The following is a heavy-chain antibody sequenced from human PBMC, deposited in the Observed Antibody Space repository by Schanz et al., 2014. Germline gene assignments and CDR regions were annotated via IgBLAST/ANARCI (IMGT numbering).Heavy chain of an antibody. V-gene: IGHV1-69*08. D-gene: IGHD6-13*01. J-gene: IGHJ4*02. CDR3: ARARSWPDY. Sequence: QVQLVQSGAEVKKPGSSVKVSCKASRSTFSSYTISWVRQARGQGLEWVGMINPSGGSTTYAQKFQGRVTMTTDTSTSTAYMELRSLRSDDTAVYYCARARSWPDYWGQGTLVTVSS. CDR1: RSTFSSYT. CDR2: INPSGGST.